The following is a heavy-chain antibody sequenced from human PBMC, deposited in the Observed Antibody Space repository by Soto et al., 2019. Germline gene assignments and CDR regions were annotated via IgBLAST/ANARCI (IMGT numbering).Heavy chain of an antibody. CDR2: IYDSESA. Sequence: QVQLQESGPGLVKASQTLSLICSVSGESISSGGYYWSWIRHHPGKGLEWIGYIYDSESAYYNPSLTGRVTISMDTSKNHFAMKLSSVTAADTAVYYCARASSSSSAADYWGQGTLITVSS. J-gene: IGHJ4*02. CDR3: ARASSSSSAADY. V-gene: IGHV4-31*03. D-gene: IGHD6-6*01. CDR1: GESISSGGYY.